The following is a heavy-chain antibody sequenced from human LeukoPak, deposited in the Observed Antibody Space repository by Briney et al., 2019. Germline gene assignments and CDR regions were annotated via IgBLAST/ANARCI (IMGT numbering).Heavy chain of an antibody. D-gene: IGHD2/OR15-2a*01. CDR2: ISDSGST. Sequence: SETLSLTCSVSGGSISRFYWSWIRQFPGKGLEWIGYISDSGSTDYNPSLKSRVTISVDTSKNQFSLKLSSVTAADTAVYYCARIRPSISRGEFDYWGQGTLVTVSS. CDR1: GGSISRFY. V-gene: IGHV4-59*01. J-gene: IGHJ4*02. CDR3: ARIRPSISRGEFDY.